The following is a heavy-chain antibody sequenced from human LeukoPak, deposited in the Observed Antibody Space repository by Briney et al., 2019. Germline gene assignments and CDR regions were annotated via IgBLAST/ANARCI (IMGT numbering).Heavy chain of an antibody. V-gene: IGHV3-23*01. Sequence: GGSLRLSCAASGFTFSSYAMSWVRQAPGKGLEWVSAISGSGGSTYYADSVKGRFTTSRDNSKNTLYLQMNSLRAEDTAVYYCAKDFPAAGTKSKDYYYYGMDVWGQGTTVTVSS. CDR3: AKDFPAAGTKSKDYYYYGMDV. CDR2: ISGSGGST. D-gene: IGHD6-13*01. CDR1: GFTFSSYA. J-gene: IGHJ6*02.